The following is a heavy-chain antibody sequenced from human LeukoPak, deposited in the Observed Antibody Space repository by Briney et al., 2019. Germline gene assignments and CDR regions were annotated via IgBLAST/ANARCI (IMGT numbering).Heavy chain of an antibody. CDR1: GFTFSSYA. J-gene: IGHJ4*02. CDR2: ISGSGGST. Sequence: GGSLRLSCAASGFTFSSYAMSWVRQAPGKGLEWVSAISGSGGSTYYADSVKGRFTISRDNSKNTLYLQMNSLRAGDTAVYYCAKDRTDRGTMIVVVSFDYWGQGTLVTVSS. CDR3: AKDRTDRGTMIVVVSFDY. D-gene: IGHD3-22*01. V-gene: IGHV3-23*01.